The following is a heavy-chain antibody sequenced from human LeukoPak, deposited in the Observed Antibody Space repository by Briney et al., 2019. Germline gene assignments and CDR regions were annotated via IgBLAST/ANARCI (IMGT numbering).Heavy chain of an antibody. CDR1: GYSFTNYW. CDR3: ARGTGHSSSRGAFDI. V-gene: IGHV5-51*01. Sequence: PGESLKISCKGSGYSFTNYWIGWVRQMPGKGLEWMGIIYPGDSDTRYSPSFQGQVAISADKSISTAYLQWSSLKASDTAMYYCARGTGHSSSRGAFDIWGQGTMVTVSS. J-gene: IGHJ3*02. CDR2: IYPGDSDT. D-gene: IGHD6-13*01.